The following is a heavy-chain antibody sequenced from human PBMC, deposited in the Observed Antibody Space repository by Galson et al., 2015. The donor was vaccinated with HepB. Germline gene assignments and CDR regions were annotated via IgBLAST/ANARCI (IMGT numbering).Heavy chain of an antibody. Sequence: SVKVSCKASGYTFTSYYMHWVRQAPGQGLEWMGWISAYNGNTNYAQKLQGRVTMTTDTSTSTAYMELRSLRSDDTAVYYCARLALDYYGSGSYYSFDYWGQGTLVTVSS. CDR3: ARLALDYYGSGSYYSFDY. CDR1: GYTFTSYY. J-gene: IGHJ4*02. D-gene: IGHD3-10*01. CDR2: ISAYNGNT. V-gene: IGHV1-18*04.